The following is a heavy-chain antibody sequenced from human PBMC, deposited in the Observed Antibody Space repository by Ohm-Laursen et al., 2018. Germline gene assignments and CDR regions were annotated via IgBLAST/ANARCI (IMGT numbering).Heavy chain of an antibody. V-gene: IGHV1-2*02. J-gene: IGHJ6*02. CDR1: GYTFTGYY. D-gene: IGHD3-9*01. Sequence: ASVKVSCKASGYTFTGYYMHWVRQAPGQGLEWMGWINPNSGGTHYAQKFQGRVTMTRDTSITTAYMELSRLRSDDTAVYYCARDLGTYDILTGYYNGLYYGMDVWGQGTTVTVSS. CDR2: INPNSGGT. CDR3: ARDLGTYDILTGYYNGLYYGMDV.